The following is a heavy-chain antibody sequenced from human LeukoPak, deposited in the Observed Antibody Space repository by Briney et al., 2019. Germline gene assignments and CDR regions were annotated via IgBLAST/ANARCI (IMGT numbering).Heavy chain of an antibody. CDR2: INHSGST. V-gene: IGHV4-34*01. CDR1: GGSFSGYY. CDR3: AREVTGGSSYYYYGMDV. J-gene: IGHJ6*02. Sequence: SETLSLTCAVYGGSFSGYYWSWIRQPPGKGLEWIGEINHSGSTNYNPSLKSRVTISVDTSKNQFSLKLTSVTAADTAVYYCAREVTGGSSYYYYGMDVWGQGTTVTVSS. D-gene: IGHD7-27*01.